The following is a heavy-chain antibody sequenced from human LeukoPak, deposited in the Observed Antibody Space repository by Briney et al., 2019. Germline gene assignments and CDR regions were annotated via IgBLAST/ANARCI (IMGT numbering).Heavy chain of an antibody. J-gene: IGHJ4*02. CDR1: GFTFGDYG. CDR3: SNSYCGGDCYSGGYFDY. D-gene: IGHD2-21*02. Sequence: GGSLRLSCTGSGFTFGDYGMSRVRQAPGKGLEWVGFIRSKAYGGTTEYAESVKGRFTISRDDSKSIAYLQMNSLKTEDTAVYYCSNSYCGGDCYSGGYFDYWGQGTLVTVSS. V-gene: IGHV3-49*04. CDR2: IRSKAYGGTT.